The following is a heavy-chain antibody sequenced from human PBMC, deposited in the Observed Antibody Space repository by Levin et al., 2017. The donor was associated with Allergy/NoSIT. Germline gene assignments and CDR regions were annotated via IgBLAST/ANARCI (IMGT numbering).Heavy chain of an antibody. V-gene: IGHV3-9*01. D-gene: IGHD1-14*01. Sequence: GGSLRLSCAASGFTFDDYAMHWVRQAPGKGLEWVSGISSNSVSIDYADSVKGRFTISRDNDKTSLYLQMNSLRPEDTALYYCTKGRAITWTTLESGGMDVWGQGTTVTVS. CDR2: ISSNSVSI. CDR1: GFTFDDYA. CDR3: TKGRAITWTTLESGGMDV. J-gene: IGHJ6*02.